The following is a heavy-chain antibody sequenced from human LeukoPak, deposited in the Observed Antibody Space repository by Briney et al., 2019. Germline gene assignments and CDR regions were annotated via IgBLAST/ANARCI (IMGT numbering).Heavy chain of an antibody. CDR2: ICYTGST. Sequence: SETLSLTCAVSGASISSHCWGWIRQPPGKGPEWIASICYTGSTEYSPSLKSRVTMSVDTSKNQFSLRLMSVTAADTAVYFCARDPSYYGSGRVRWFDPWGQGTLVSVSS. J-gene: IGHJ5*02. CDR3: ARDPSYYGSGRVRWFDP. CDR1: GASISSHC. D-gene: IGHD3-10*01. V-gene: IGHV4-59*11.